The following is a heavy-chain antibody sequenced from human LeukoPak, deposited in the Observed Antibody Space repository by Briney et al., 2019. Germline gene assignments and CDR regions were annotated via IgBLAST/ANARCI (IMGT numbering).Heavy chain of an antibody. CDR3: AREQFEAFDI. V-gene: IGHV3-21*01. D-gene: IGHD5-24*01. J-gene: IGHJ3*02. CDR2: IGGSSSSI. Sequence: GGSLRLSCAASGFIFSSYSMNWVRQAPGKGLEWVSSIGGSSSSIYYADSVKGRFTISRDNAKNSLYLQMNSLRAEDTAVYYRAREQFEAFDIWGQGTMVTVSS. CDR1: GFIFSSYS.